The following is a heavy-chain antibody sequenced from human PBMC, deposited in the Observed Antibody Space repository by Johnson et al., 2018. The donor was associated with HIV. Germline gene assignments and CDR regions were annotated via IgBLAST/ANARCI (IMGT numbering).Heavy chain of an antibody. D-gene: IGHD6-19*01. CDR1: GLSLGAYA. J-gene: IGHJ3*01. Sequence: QVQLVESGGGVVKPGTSLRLSCVASGLSLGAYAIHWVRPAPGQGLAWVSLISYDGTDKFYATSVKGRFTVSRDNSTNILFLQMSSLRSDDTAVYFCARVQRSGWFHTDAFDLWGQGTMVTVSS. V-gene: IGHV3-30*04. CDR2: ISYDGTDK. CDR3: ARVQRSGWFHTDAFDL.